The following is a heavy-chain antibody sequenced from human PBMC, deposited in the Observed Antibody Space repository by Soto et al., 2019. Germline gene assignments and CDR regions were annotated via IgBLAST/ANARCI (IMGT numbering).Heavy chain of an antibody. D-gene: IGHD3-16*01. J-gene: IGHJ5*02. CDR3: ARSWGYDYVWGSYTKHPLGP. V-gene: IGHV4-59*01. CDR1: GGSISSYY. CDR2: IYYSGST. Sequence: KPSETLSLTCTVSGGSISSYYWSWIRQPPGKGLEWIGYIYYSGSTNYNPSLKSRVTISVDTSKNQFSLKLSSVTAADTAVYYCARSWGYDYVWGSYTKHPLGPWGQGTLVTVSS.